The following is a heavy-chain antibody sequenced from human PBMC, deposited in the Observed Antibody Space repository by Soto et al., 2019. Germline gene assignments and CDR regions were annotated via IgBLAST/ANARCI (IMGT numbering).Heavy chain of an antibody. CDR2: LDNDGTNT. D-gene: IGHD3-16*01. CDR3: ARDGGTYFDY. CDR1: GFTFSTYW. Sequence: EVQLVESGGGLVQPGGALRLSCAASGFTFSTYWMHWVRQAPGKGLVWVSRLDNDGTNTRYADSVKGRFTVSRDNGKNTVYLQMDSLRAEDTAVYYCARDGGTYFDYWGQGTLGTVSS. J-gene: IGHJ4*02. V-gene: IGHV3-74*01.